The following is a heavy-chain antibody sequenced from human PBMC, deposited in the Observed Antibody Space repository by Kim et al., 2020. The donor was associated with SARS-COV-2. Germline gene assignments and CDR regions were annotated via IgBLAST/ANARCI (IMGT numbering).Heavy chain of an antibody. V-gene: IGHV1-3*01. D-gene: IGHD4-17*01. J-gene: IGHJ4*02. CDR3: ARDCYGDYVFFGY. Sequence: AKKFQDRVTITRDTSASTAYMELRSLRSEDTAVYYCARDCYGDYVFFGYWGQGTLVTVSS.